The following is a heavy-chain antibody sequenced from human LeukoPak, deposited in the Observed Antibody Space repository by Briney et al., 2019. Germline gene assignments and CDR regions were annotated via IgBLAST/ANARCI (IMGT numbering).Heavy chain of an antibody. CDR2: IWYDGSNK. CDR1: GFTFSSYG. D-gene: IGHD5-12*01. J-gene: IGHJ4*02. V-gene: IGHV3-33*01. Sequence: GGSLRLSCAASGFTFSSYGMHWVRQAPGKGLEWVAVIWYDGSNKYYADSVKGRFTTSRDNAKNSLYLHLDGLRAEDTAVYYCARGETGSSGYDWVYWGQGTPVTVSS. CDR3: ARGETGSSGYDWVY.